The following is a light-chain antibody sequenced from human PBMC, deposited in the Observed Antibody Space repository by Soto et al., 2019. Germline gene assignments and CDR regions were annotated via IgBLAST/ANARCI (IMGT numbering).Light chain of an antibody. CDR1: SRDVGGYNF. CDR3: SSYTNSRAPHVV. J-gene: IGLJ2*01. CDR2: EVT. Sequence: QSALTQPASVSASPGQSITISCTGGSRDVGGYNFVSWYQQHPPKAPKLIIYEVTNRPSGVSNRFSGSKSGNTASLTISGLQSEDEADYYCSSYTNSRAPHVVFGGGTKLTVL. V-gene: IGLV2-14*01.